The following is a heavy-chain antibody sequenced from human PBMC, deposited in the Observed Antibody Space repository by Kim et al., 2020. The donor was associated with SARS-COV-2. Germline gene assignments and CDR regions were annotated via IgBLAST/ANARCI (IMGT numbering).Heavy chain of an antibody. J-gene: IGHJ6*02. Sequence: GGSLRLSCAASGFTFSSYGMHWVRQAPGKGLEWGAGILYDGSNTYYADSVKGRFTISRDNSKNTLYLQMNSLRAEDTAVYYCAKAGGRSAADPFVDVWGQGPPVTVSS. CDR3: AKAGGRSAADPFVDV. CDR2: ILYDGSNT. CDR1: GFTFSSYG. V-gene: IGHV3-30*18. D-gene: IGHD6-13*01.